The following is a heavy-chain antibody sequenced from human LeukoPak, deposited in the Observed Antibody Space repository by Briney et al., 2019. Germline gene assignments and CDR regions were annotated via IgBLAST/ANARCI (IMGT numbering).Heavy chain of an antibody. CDR3: MRGRGYTYGYGGGDY. J-gene: IGHJ4*02. D-gene: IGHD5-18*01. V-gene: IGHV3-11*04. CDR1: GFNFGDYY. Sequence: PGGSLRLSCAGSGFNFGDYYMSWIRQAPGKGLDWVAYIGSGGAVIYYGDSVKGRFTVSRDNARNSLFLQMNSLRVEDTAVYYCMRGRGYTYGYGGGDYWGQGTPVTVSS. CDR2: IGSGGAVI.